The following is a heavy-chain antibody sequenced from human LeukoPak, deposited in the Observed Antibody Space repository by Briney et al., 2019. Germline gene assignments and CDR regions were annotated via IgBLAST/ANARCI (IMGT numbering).Heavy chain of an antibody. D-gene: IGHD1-1*01. Sequence: GGSWRLSCAASGFTFSNYNMNWVRQAPGKGLEWVSYISSSTSTIYYADSVKGRFTISRDNAKNSLYLQMNSLRAEDTAVYYCAKVDNWKYGHHDYWGQGTLVTVSS. CDR2: ISSSTSTI. CDR3: AKVDNWKYGHHDY. CDR1: GFTFSNYN. J-gene: IGHJ4*02. V-gene: IGHV3-48*04.